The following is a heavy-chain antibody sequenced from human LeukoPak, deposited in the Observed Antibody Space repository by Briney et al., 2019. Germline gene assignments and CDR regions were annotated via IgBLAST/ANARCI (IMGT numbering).Heavy chain of an antibody. J-gene: IGHJ4*02. CDR3: AGDKQWLVIRGNGPPDDY. CDR1: GYTFTSYA. CDR2: INTNTGNP. D-gene: IGHD6-19*01. Sequence: GASVKVSCKASGYTFTSYAMNWVRQAPGQGLEWMGWINTNTGNPTYAQGFTGRFVFSLDTSVSTAYLQISSLKAEDTAVYYCAGDKQWLVIRGNGPPDDYWGQGTLVTVSS. V-gene: IGHV7-4-1*02.